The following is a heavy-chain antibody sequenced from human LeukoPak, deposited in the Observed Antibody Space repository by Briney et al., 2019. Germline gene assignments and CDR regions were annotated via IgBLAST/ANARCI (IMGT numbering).Heavy chain of an antibody. V-gene: IGHV3-23*01. CDR2: ISGSGGSI. CDR1: GFTFNSYA. D-gene: IGHD4-11*01. J-gene: IGHJ6*02. CDR3: AKDDFTYSNYGFFGMDV. Sequence: PGGSLRLSCAAPGFTFNSYAMTWVRQAPGKGLEWVSVISGSGGSIYYADSVKGRFTISRDNSKNTLYLQMNSLRAEDTAIYYCAKDDFTYSNYGFFGMDVWGQGTTVTVSS.